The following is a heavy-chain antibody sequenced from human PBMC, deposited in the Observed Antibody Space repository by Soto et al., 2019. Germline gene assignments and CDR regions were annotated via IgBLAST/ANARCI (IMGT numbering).Heavy chain of an antibody. CDR2: IYYSGST. CDR3: ARDLRYCSSTSCYYERYCDYG. D-gene: IGHD2-2*01. V-gene: IGHV4-59*01. Sequence: SETLSLTCTVSGGSISSYYWSWIRQPPGKGLEWIGYIYYSGSTNYNPSLKSRVTISVDTSKNQFSLKLSSVTAADTAVYYCARDLRYCSSTSCYYERYCDYG. J-gene: IGHJ6*01. CDR1: GGSISSYY.